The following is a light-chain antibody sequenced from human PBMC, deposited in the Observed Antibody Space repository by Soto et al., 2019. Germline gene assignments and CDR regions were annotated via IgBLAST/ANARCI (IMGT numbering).Light chain of an antibody. Sequence: QSVLTQPPSVSAAPGQKVTISCSGSSSNIGGNSVSWYQQLPGTAPKLLIYDDNKLPSWIPDRFSGSKSGTSATLAITGLQPADEADYYCASWDSSLSAYVFGTGTKGTVL. J-gene: IGLJ1*01. CDR3: ASWDSSLSAYV. CDR2: DDN. V-gene: IGLV1-51*01. CDR1: SSNIGGNS.